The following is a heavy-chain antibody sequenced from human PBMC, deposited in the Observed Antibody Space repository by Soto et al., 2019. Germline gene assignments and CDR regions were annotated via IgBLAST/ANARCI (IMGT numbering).Heavy chain of an antibody. CDR2: IYYSGST. CDR3: ARQDSSGYYFRGSGAFDI. D-gene: IGHD3-22*01. CDR1: GGSISSSSYY. J-gene: IGHJ3*02. Sequence: SETLSLTCTVSGGSISSSSYYWGWIRQPPGKGLEWIGSIYYSGSTYYNPSLKSRVTISVDTSKNQFSLKLSSVTAADTAVYYCARQDSSGYYFRGSGAFDIWGQGTMVTVSS. V-gene: IGHV4-39*01.